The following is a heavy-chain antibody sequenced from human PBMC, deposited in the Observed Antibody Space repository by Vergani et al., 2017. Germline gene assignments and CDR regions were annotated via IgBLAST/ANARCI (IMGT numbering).Heavy chain of an antibody. D-gene: IGHD2-21*02. V-gene: IGHV1-46*01. Sequence: QVQLVQSGAEVKKPGASVEVSCKASGYPFTSYYMHWVRQAPGQGLEWMGIINPSGGSTSYAQKFQGRVTMTRDTSTSTVYMELSSLRSEDTAVYYCASDDRVGTPDYWGQGTLVTVSS. CDR1: GYPFTSYY. CDR3: ASDDRVGTPDY. CDR2: INPSGGST. J-gene: IGHJ4*02.